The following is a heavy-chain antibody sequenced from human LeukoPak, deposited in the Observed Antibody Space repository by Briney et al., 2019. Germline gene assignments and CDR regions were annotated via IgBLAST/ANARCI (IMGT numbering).Heavy chain of an antibody. J-gene: IGHJ4*02. CDR3: AELGITMIGGV. D-gene: IGHD3-10*02. CDR1: GFTFSSYE. CDR2: ISSSGSTI. V-gene: IGHV3-48*03. Sequence: GGSLRLSCAASGFTFSSYEMNWVRQAPGKGLEWVSYISSSGSTIYYADSVKGRFTISRDNAKNSLYLQMNSMRAEDTAVYYCAELGITMIGGVWGQGTLVTVSS.